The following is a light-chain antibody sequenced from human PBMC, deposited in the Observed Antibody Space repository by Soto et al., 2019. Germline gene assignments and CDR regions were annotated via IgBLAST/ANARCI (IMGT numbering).Light chain of an antibody. V-gene: IGKV3-11*01. CDR3: QVRTNWSIA. J-gene: IGKJ5*01. CDR2: YAS. CDR1: QSVIIY. Sequence: EFVLTQSPATLSLSPVERATLSCRAIQSVIIYLAFYQQKPGQAPRLLIYYASNRATGIPARFSGTVSGTDFTLTINNLEPEDFAVYYCQVRTNWSIAFGRGTRLEI.